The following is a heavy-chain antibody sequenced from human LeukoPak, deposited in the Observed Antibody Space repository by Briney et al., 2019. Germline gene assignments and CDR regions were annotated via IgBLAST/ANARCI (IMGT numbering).Heavy chain of an antibody. V-gene: IGHV3-7*01. CDR1: GFTFSSYW. CDR2: IKQDGSEK. CDR3: ARVQCDSSGYYYVTTYYYYGMDV. J-gene: IGHJ6*02. D-gene: IGHD3-22*01. Sequence: GGSLRLSCAASGFTFSSYWMSWVRQAPGKGLEWVANIKQDGSEKYYVDSVKGRFTISGDNAKNSLYLQMNSLRAEDTAVYYCARVQCDSSGYYYVTTYYYYGMDVWGQGTTVTVSS.